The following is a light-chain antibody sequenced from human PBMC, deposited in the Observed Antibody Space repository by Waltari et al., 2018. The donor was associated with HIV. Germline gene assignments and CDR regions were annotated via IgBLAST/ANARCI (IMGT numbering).Light chain of an antibody. Sequence: QSAPTHPASVPGSPAQSIPTPRTGTSSDVGGYNHVSRYQQHPGKAPNLMIYDVSNRPSGVANRFSGSKSGNTASLTISGLQAEDEADYYCSSYTSSSTLVVFGGGTKLTVL. CDR1: SSDVGGYNH. CDR3: SSYTSSSTLVV. CDR2: DVS. V-gene: IGLV2-14*01. J-gene: IGLJ2*01.